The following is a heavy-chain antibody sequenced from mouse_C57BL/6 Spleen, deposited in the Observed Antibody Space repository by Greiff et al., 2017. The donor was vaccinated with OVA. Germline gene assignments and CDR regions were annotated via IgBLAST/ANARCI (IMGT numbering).Heavy chain of an antibody. J-gene: IGHJ2*01. CDR2: INPNNGGT. V-gene: IGHV1-26*01. D-gene: IGHD2-1*01. CDR1: GYTFTDYY. Sequence: EVQLQQSGPELVKPGASVKISCKASGYTFTDYYMNWVKQSHGKSLEWIGDINPNNGGTSYNQKFKGKATLNVDKSASTAYMELRSLTSEDSAVYYCAKGRGNYVGDYWGQGTTLTVSS. CDR3: AKGRGNYVGDY.